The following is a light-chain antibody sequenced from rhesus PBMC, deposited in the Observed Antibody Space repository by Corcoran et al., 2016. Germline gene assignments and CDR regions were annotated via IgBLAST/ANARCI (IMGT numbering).Light chain of an antibody. J-gene: IGKJ1*01. CDR2: KAS. CDR3: LQFSRSPWT. V-gene: IGKV1-22*01. CDR1: QSIASW. Sequence: DIQMTQSPSSLSASVGDTVTITCRASQSIASWLDWYQQKPGKAPKLLIYKASSLQSGVPSRFSGSGSGTDFALTISSLQPEDFATYYCLQFSRSPWTFGQGTKVEIK.